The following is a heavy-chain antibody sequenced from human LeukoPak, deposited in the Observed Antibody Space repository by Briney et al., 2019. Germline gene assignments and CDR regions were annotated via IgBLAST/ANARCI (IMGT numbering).Heavy chain of an antibody. V-gene: IGHV3-30-3*01. D-gene: IGHD3-3*01. CDR2: ISYDGSNK. J-gene: IGHJ4*02. CDR1: GFTFSSYA. Sequence: GGSLRLSCAASGFTFSSYAMHWVRQAPGKGLEWVAVISYDGSNKYYADSVKGRFTVSRDNAKNSLYLQMNSLRADDTATYYCAREPFWSGYFSNLHFDYWGRGTLVTVSS. CDR3: AREPFWSGYFSNLHFDY.